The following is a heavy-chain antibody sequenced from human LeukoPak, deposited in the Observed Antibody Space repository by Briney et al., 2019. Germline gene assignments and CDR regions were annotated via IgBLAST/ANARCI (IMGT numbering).Heavy chain of an antibody. J-gene: IGHJ4*02. Sequence: GGSLRLSCAASGFTFSSYSMNWVRQAPGKGLEWVSYISSSSSTIYYADSAKGRFTISRDNAKNSLYLQMNSLRAEDTAVYYCARVGSYSGSYWGQGTLVTVSS. V-gene: IGHV3-48*04. CDR2: ISSSSSTI. CDR3: ARVGSYSGSY. D-gene: IGHD1-26*01. CDR1: GFTFSSYS.